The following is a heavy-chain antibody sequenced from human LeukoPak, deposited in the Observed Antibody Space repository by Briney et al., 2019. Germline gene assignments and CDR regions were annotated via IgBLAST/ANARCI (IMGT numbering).Heavy chain of an antibody. CDR2: ISGSGGST. CDR3: ARVLHKRNYDSSDYYGS. CDR1: GFTFSSYA. J-gene: IGHJ5*02. V-gene: IGHV3-23*01. Sequence: GGSLRLSCAASGFTFSSYAMSWVRQAPGKGLEWVSAISGSGGSTYYADSVKGRFTISRDDAKNSLYLQLNSLRAEDTAVYYCARVLHKRNYDSSDYYGSWGQGTLVTVSS. D-gene: IGHD3-22*01.